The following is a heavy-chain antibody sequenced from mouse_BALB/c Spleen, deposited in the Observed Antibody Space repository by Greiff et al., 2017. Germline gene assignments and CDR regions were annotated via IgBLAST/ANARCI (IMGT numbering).Heavy chain of an antibody. CDR1: GFNIKDTY. D-gene: IGHD2-2*01. V-gene: IGHV14-3*02. CDR3: ARGGTMVTRGLRYAMDY. CDR2: IDPANGNT. Sequence: EVQLQESGAELVKPGASVKLSCTASGFNIKDTYMHWVKQRPEQGLEWIGRIDPANGNTKYDPKFQGKATITADTSSNTAYLQLSSLTSEDTAVYYCARGGTMVTRGLRYAMDYWGQGTSVTVSS. J-gene: IGHJ4*01.